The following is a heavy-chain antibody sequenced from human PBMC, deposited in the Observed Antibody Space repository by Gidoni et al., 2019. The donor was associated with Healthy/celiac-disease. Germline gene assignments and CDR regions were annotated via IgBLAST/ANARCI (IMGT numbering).Heavy chain of an antibody. V-gene: IGHV3-23*01. D-gene: IGHD2-15*01. CDR3: AMGTPGWLPSSR. CDR2: SSGSGGST. Sequence: EVQLLESGGGLVQPGGSLRLSCAASGFTFSSYAMSWVRQAPGNGLEWVSASSGSGGSTDDADAVKGRFTISGYNSKNTLYLQMNSRRAEDTAVYYCAMGTPGWLPSSRGGQGTMVTVSS. J-gene: IGHJ3*01. CDR1: GFTFSSYA.